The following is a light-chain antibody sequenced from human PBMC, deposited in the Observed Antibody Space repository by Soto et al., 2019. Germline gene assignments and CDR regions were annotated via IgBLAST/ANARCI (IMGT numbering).Light chain of an antibody. V-gene: IGKV3-20*01. CDR2: GAS. J-gene: IGKJ5*01. CDR3: QQYGLSVT. Sequence: EIVLTQAPATLNSPQGERATLSCRASQTISGNYLAWYQQKPGQAPRLLIYGASNRATGIPERFTGSGSGTGFTLTSSRLETQDTAMYYCQQYGLSVTFAQGARVEIK. CDR1: QTISGNY.